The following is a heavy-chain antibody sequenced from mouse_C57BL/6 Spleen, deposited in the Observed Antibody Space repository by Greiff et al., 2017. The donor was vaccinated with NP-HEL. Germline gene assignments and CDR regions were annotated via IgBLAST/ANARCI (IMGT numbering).Heavy chain of an antibody. CDR1: GYTFTTYP. Sequence: VQLQQSGAELVKPGASVKMSCKASGYTFTTYPIEWMKQNHGKSLEWIGNFHPYNDDTKYNEKFKGKATLTVEKSSSTVYLELSRLTSDDSAVYYCARGLYYYGSSMYYFDYWGQGTTLTVSS. J-gene: IGHJ2*01. CDR2: FHPYNDDT. D-gene: IGHD1-1*01. CDR3: ARGLYYYGSSMYYFDY. V-gene: IGHV1-47*01.